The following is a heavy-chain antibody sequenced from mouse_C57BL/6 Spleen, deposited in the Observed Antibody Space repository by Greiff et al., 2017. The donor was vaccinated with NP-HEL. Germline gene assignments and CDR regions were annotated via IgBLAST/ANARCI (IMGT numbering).Heavy chain of an antibody. D-gene: IGHD1-1*01. V-gene: IGHV1-26*01. Sequence: VQLQQSGPELVKPGASVKISCKASGYTFTDYYMNWVKQSHGKSLEWIGDINPNNGGTSYNQKFKGKATLTVDKSSSTAYMELRSLTSEDSAVYYCARFTVVAPMDYWGQGTSVTVSS. CDR2: INPNNGGT. J-gene: IGHJ4*01. CDR3: ARFTVVAPMDY. CDR1: GYTFTDYY.